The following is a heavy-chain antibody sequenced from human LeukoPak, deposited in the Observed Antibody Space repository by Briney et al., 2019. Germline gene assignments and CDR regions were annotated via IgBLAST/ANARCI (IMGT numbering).Heavy chain of an antibody. CDR2: INPSGGST. J-gene: IGHJ4*02. Sequence: ASVKVSCKASGYTFTSYYMHWVRQAPGQGLEWMGIINPSGGSTSYAQKFQGRVTMTRDTSTSTAYMELSSLRSEDTAVYYCARREISGSYHHSDFDYWGQGTLVTVSS. CDR1: GYTFTSYY. CDR3: ARREISGSYHHSDFDY. D-gene: IGHD1-26*01. V-gene: IGHV1-46*01.